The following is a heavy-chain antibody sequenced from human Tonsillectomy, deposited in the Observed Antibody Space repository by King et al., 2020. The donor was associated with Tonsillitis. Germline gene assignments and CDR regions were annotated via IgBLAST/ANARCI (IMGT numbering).Heavy chain of an antibody. Sequence: VQLVESGGGVVQPGGSLRLSCAASGFTFSSYAMHWVRQAPGKGLEWVTFIRYDGSNKYYADSVKGRFTIYRDNSKNTLYLQMNSLRAEDTALYYCAKEGDFWSGYHRPFAHRPFDYWGQGTLVTVSS. CDR3: AKEGDFWSGYHRPFAHRPFDY. J-gene: IGHJ4*02. V-gene: IGHV3-30*02. D-gene: IGHD3-3*01. CDR2: IRYDGSNK. CDR1: GFTFSSYA.